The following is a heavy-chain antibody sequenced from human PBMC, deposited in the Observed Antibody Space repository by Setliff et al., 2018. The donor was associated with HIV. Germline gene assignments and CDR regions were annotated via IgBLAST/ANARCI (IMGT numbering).Heavy chain of an antibody. J-gene: IGHJ6*02. D-gene: IGHD6-13*01. V-gene: IGHV1-3*01. CDR1: GYTFNGYG. CDR3: ARGGPLGSWLNFYYYGMDV. Sequence: KVSCKASGYTFNGYGMHWVRQAPGKRFEWMGWINGDNGDAKDSEKFQGRVTITRDTSAKIVYMEVSSLRSEDTAIYYCARGGPLGSWLNFYYYGMDVWGQGTTVTVSS. CDR2: INGDNGDA.